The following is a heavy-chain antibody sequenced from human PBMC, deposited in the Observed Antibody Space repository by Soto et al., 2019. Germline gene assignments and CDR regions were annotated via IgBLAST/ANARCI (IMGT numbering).Heavy chain of an antibody. CDR3: ARRAGITMIVVVPEHAFDI. J-gene: IGHJ3*02. CDR2: ISYDGYKT. CDR1: GFTFSNYA. V-gene: IGHV3-30-3*01. D-gene: IGHD3-22*01. Sequence: GGSLRLSCAASGFTFSNYAIHWVRQAPGKGLEWVAVISYDGYKTYYADSVKGRFTISRDNSKNTLYLQVSSLRAEDTAVYYCARRAGITMIVVVPEHAFDIWGQGTMVTVSS.